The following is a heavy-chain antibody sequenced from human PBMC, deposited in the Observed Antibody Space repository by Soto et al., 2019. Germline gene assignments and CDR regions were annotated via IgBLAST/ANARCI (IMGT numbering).Heavy chain of an antibody. J-gene: IGHJ4*02. CDR3: ARDARLQVDY. CDR2: IYYSGST. CDR1: SGSVSSGSYY. Sequence: SXTLSLNCTVCSGSVSSGSYYWRWIRQPPGKGLEWIGYIYYSGSTNYNPSLKSRVTISVDTSKNQFSLKLSSVTAADTAVYYCARDARLQVDYWGQGTLVTVSS. D-gene: IGHD4-4*01. V-gene: IGHV4-61*01.